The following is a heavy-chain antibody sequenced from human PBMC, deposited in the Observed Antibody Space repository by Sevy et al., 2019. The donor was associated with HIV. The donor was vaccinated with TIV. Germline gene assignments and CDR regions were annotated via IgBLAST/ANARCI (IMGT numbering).Heavy chain of an antibody. CDR3: ARGVGLDC. CDR1: GFTFSPYW. D-gene: IGHD1-26*01. J-gene: IGHJ4*02. CDR2: IRPDGSDK. V-gene: IGHV3-7*01. Sequence: GGSLRLSCAASGFTFSPYWMTWVRQAPGKGLEWVANIRPDGSDKYYVDSVKGRFTNSSDNAKNSLYLQMNSLRADDTVMDCCARGVGLDCWGQGALVTVSS.